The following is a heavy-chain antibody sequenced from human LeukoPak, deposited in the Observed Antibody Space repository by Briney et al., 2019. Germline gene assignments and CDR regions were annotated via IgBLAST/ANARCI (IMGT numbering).Heavy chain of an antibody. D-gene: IGHD3-9*01. CDR1: GGSISSSSYY. J-gene: IGHJ6*02. V-gene: IGHV4-39*07. CDR2: INHSGST. CDR3: ARVRYFDWLAYYYYGMDV. Sequence: SETLSLTCTVSGGSISSSSYYWGWIRQPPGKGLEWIGEINHSGSTNYNPSLKSRVTISVDTSKNQFSLKLSSVTAADTAVYYCARVRYFDWLAYYYYGMDVWGQGTTVTVSS.